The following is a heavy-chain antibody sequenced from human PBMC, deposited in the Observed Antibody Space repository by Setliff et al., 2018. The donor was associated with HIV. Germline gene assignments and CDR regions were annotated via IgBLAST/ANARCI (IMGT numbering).Heavy chain of an antibody. Sequence: ASVKVSCKASGYTFTSCFLHWVRQAPGQGLEYMGIINPSDGSADYVERFQGRVSMTSDTSTSTVYMEMSNLRSEDAAIYYCAKEYHTEATGRRLANYFDYWGQGTLVTVSS. D-gene: IGHD6-13*01. CDR1: GYTFTSCF. J-gene: IGHJ4*02. CDR2: INPSDGSA. CDR3: AKEYHTEATGRRLANYFDY. V-gene: IGHV1-46*01.